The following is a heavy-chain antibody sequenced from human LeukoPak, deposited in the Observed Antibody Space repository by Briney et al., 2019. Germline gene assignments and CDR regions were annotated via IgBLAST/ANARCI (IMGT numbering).Heavy chain of an antibody. CDR3: AREGYSYGHFDY. D-gene: IGHD5-18*01. J-gene: IGHJ4*02. CDR2: IYSGGST. CDR1: GFAVSSNY. V-gene: IGHV3-53*01. Sequence: GGSLRLSCAASGFAVSSNYMSWVRQAPGKGLEWVSVIYSGGSTYYADSVKGRFTISRDNSKNTLYLQMNSLRAEDTAVYYCAREGYSYGHFDYWGQGTLVTVSS.